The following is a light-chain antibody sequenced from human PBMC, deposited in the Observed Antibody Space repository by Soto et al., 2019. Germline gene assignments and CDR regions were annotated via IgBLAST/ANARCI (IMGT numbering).Light chain of an antibody. CDR2: AAS. CDR1: QGISSY. Sequence: AIRMTQSPSSLSSSTVDRFTITCRASQGISSYLAWYQQKPGKAPKLLIYAASTLQSGVPSRFSGSGSGTDFTLTISCLQSEDFATYYCQQYYSYPWTFGQGTKV. V-gene: IGKV1-8*01. CDR3: QQYYSYPWT. J-gene: IGKJ1*01.